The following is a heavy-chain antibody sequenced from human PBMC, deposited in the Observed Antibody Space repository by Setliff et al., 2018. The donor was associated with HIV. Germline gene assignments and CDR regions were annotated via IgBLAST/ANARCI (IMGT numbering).Heavy chain of an antibody. CDR1: GYTFTDYY. CDR3: ARRVPPIPSGDLDY. J-gene: IGHJ4*02. Sequence: ASVKVSCKASGYTFTDYYIHWVRQAPGQGLEWMGWINPNSSDTNYAQKFQGRVTMTRDTSISTAYMDLSRLRSDDTAVYYCARRVPPIPSGDLDYWGQGTLGTAPQ. D-gene: IGHD4-17*01. V-gene: IGHV1-2*02. CDR2: INPNSSDT.